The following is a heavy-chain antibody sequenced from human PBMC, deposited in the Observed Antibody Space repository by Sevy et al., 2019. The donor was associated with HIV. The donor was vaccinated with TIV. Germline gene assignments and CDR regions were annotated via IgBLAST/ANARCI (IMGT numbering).Heavy chain of an antibody. D-gene: IGHD6-19*01. CDR3: ARDAGSGWQKYFQQ. CDR1: GVSLNTYS. J-gene: IGHJ1*01. Sequence: GGSLRLSCAASGVSLNTYSMNWVRQAPGKGLEWVSSISDTSGYIFYADSVKGRFTISRDNARNSLYLQMNSLRAEDTAVYYCARDAGSGWQKYFQQWGQRTLVTVSS. V-gene: IGHV3-21*06. CDR2: ISDTSGYI.